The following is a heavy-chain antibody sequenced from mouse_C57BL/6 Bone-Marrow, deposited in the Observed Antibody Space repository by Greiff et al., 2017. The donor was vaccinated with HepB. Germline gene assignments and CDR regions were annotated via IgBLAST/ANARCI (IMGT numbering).Heavy chain of an antibody. Sequence: QVQLKQPGAELVKPGASVKLSCKASGYTFTSYWMHWVKQRPGQGLEWIGMIHPNSGSTNYNEKFKSKATLTVGKSSSTAYMQLSSLTSEDSAVYYCARRPALLLRWYYFDYWGQGTTLTVSS. V-gene: IGHV1-64*01. CDR3: ARRPALLLRWYYFDY. J-gene: IGHJ2*01. CDR2: IHPNSGST. D-gene: IGHD1-1*02. CDR1: GYTFTSYW.